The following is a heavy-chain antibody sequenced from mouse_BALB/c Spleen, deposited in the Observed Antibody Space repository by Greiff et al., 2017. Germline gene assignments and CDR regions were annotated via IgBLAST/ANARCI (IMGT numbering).Heavy chain of an antibody. D-gene: IGHD1-1*01. CDR1: GYTFTDYN. J-gene: IGHJ4*01. V-gene: IGHV1S29*02. CDR2: IYPYNGGT. CDR3: AREGRSYAMDY. Sequence: EVKLMESGPELVKPGASVKISCKASGYTFTDYNMHWVKQSHGKSLEWIGYIYPYNGGTGYNQKFKSKATLTVDNSSSTAYMELRSLTSEDSAVYYCAREGRSYAMDYWGQGTSVTVSS.